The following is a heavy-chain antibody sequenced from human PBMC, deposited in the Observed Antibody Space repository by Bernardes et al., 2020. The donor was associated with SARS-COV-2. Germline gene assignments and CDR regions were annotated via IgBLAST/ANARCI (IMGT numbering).Heavy chain of an antibody. CDR2: ISSSGSTI. CDR3: ARGGGGYCSGGSCSRYYYYYYGMDV. V-gene: IGHV3-48*03. D-gene: IGHD2-15*01. CDR1: GFTFSSYE. J-gene: IGHJ6*02. Sequence: GGSLRLSCAASGFTFSSYEMNWVRQAPGKGLEWVSYISSSGSTIYYADSVKGRFTISRDNAKNSLYLQMNSLRAEDTAVYYCARGGGGYCSGGSCSRYYYYYYGMDVWGQGTTVTVSS.